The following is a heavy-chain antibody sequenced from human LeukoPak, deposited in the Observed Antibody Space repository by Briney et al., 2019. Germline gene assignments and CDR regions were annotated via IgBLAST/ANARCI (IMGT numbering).Heavy chain of an antibody. CDR3: ARKRAVAGEQDY. J-gene: IGHJ4*02. D-gene: IGHD6-19*01. CDR1: GFSFSDYT. Sequence: GSLSLSCAASGFSFSDYTMNWVRQAPGKGLEWVSSISSSSSYIYYADSVKGRFTISRDNAKNSLYLQMNSLRAEDTAVYYCARKRAVAGEQDYWGQGTLVTVSS. CDR2: ISSSSSYI. V-gene: IGHV3-21*01.